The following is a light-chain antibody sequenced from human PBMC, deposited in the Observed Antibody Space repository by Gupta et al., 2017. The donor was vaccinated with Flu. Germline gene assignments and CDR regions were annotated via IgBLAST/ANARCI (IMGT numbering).Light chain of an antibody. J-gene: IGKJ5*01. V-gene: IGKV3-15*01. CDR3: QQDDHWPIA. CDR1: QSVNRN. Sequence: EIVMTQSPATLSVSPGERATLSCRTSQSVNRNIAWYQQKGGQPPRLLIYGASTRVTDVPDRFSGSGSGTEFTLSISGLQSEDFAVYYCQQDDHWPIAFGQGTRLEIK. CDR2: GAS.